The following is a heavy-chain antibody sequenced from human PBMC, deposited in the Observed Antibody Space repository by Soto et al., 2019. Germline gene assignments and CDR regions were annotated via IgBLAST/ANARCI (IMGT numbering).Heavy chain of an antibody. CDR1: HFSFSSSP. V-gene: IGHV3-30*04. J-gene: IGHJ4*02. D-gene: IGHD4-4*01. Sequence: QVHLVESGGDVVQPGRSLRLSCAASHFSFSSSPMNWVRQAPGKGLEWVATISYDGSSKYYAESVEGRFTVSRDNSKNTLFLQVNSLRVEDTAVYYCARVGDYSNYFDYWGQGALVTVSS. CDR2: ISYDGSSK. CDR3: ARVGDYSNYFDY.